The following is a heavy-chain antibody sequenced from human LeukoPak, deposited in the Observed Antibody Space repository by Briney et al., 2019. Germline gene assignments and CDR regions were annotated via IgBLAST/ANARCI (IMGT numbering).Heavy chain of an antibody. D-gene: IGHD1-26*01. J-gene: IGHJ3*02. CDR1: GGSITSGSYY. CDR3: ARRRVLGANNDAFDI. CDR2: IYYSGST. Sequence: SEILSLTCTVSGGSITSGSYYWGWIRQPPGKGLEWIGAIYYSGSTYYNPSLKSRVTISIDTSKNQFSLRLSSVTAADTAVYFCARRRVLGANNDAFDIWGQGTMVTVSS. V-gene: IGHV4-39*01.